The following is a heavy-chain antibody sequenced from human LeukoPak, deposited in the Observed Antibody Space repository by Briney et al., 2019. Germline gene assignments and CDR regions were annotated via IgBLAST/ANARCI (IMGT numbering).Heavy chain of an antibody. V-gene: IGHV3-64*01. D-gene: IGHD3-10*01. Sequence: GGSLRLSCAASGFTFSSYAMHWVRQAPGKGLEYVSAISSNGGSTYYANSVKGRFTISRDNSKNTLYLQMGSLRAEDMAVYYCARSPTPSRYIHYGSGSSLGYWGQGTLVTVSS. CDR2: ISSNGGST. CDR3: ARSPTPSRYIHYGSGSSLGY. J-gene: IGHJ4*02. CDR1: GFTFSSYA.